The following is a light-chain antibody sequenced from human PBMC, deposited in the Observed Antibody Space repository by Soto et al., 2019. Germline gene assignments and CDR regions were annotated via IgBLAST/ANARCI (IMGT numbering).Light chain of an antibody. CDR2: DAS. J-gene: IGKJ3*01. Sequence: EIVMTQSPATLSVSPGERATLSCRASQSVSSNLAWYQQKPGQAPRLLIYDASTRATRIPARLSGSGSGTEYTLTISSLKSEDFAVYYGQQYNNWPVTFGPATKVDIK. CDR1: QSVSSN. CDR3: QQYNNWPVT. V-gene: IGKV3-15*01.